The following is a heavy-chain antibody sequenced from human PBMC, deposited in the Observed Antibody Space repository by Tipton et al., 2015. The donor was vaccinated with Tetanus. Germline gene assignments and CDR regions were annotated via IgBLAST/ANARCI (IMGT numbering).Heavy chain of an antibody. D-gene: IGHD2-21*02. J-gene: IGHJ4*02. CDR2: THHTGKT. CDR3: AKIVAPGPLIATAIPREHYFDL. Sequence: TLSLTCSVSGASITSYYWNWIRQVPGKGLEWIGYTHHTGKTNYNPSLSGRVATSVDTSKNQFSLRLTSMTAADTAIYYCAKIVAPGPLIATAIPREHYFDLWGQGTRVTVSS. CDR1: GASITSYY. V-gene: IGHV4-59*08.